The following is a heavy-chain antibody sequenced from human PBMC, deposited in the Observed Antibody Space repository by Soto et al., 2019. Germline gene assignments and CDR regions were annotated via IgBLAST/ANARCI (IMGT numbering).Heavy chain of an antibody. D-gene: IGHD4-4*01. J-gene: IGHJ4*02. CDR2: IKEDGREK. V-gene: IGHV3-7*01. CDR3: TRGGGRDSNEHF. Sequence: EVQLVESGGTLVQPGGSLRLSCVASGFKFSSYWMSWVRQAPGKGLEWLANIKEDGREKYYVDSVEGRFTISRDNARNSVYLQMNSLRAEDTAIYYCTRGGGRDSNEHFWGQGTLVIVSS. CDR1: GFKFSSYW.